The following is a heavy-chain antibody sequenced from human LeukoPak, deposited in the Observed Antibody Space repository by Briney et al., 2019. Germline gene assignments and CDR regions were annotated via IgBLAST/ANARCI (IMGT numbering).Heavy chain of an antibody. J-gene: IGHJ4*02. D-gene: IGHD4-17*01. CDR3: AKGPNGDFDY. Sequence: GGSLRLSCAASGFTVSSNYMSWVRQAPGKGLEWVSLIYSAGGTYYADSVKGRFAISRDNSKNTLYLQMNSLRAEDTAVYYCAKGPNGDFDYWGQGTLVTVSS. CDR2: IYSAGGT. V-gene: IGHV3-53*01. CDR1: GFTVSSNY.